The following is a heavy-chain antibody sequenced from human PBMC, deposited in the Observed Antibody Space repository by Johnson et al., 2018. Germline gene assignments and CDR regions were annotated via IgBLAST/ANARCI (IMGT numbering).Heavy chain of an antibody. V-gene: IGHV3-15*01. J-gene: IGHJ6*03. Sequence: EVQLVETGGGVVQPGRSLRLSCAASGFTVSGYGMHWVRQAPGKGLEWVGRIKSKIDGGTTDYAAPVKGRFTLSRDDSKNTLYLQMNSLRAEDTAVYYCARRTVVTAYYYYMDVWGKGTTVTVSS. CDR2: IKSKIDGGTT. D-gene: IGHD4-23*01. CDR3: ARRTVVTAYYYYMDV. CDR1: GFTVSGYG.